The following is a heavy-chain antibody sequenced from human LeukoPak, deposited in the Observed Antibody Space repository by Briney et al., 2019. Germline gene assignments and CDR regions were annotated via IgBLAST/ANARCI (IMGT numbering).Heavy chain of an antibody. CDR2: MSYDGTDK. Sequence: GRSLRLSCAASGFTFSSYDMHWVRQAPGKGLEWLAVMSYDGTDKYYADCVKGRFTISRDNSQSTLYLQVSSLSAEDTAVYYCARGLYSSNWKTLDCWGQGTLVTVSS. J-gene: IGHJ4*02. CDR3: ARGLYSSNWKTLDC. D-gene: IGHD6-13*01. V-gene: IGHV3-33*01. CDR1: GFTFSSYD.